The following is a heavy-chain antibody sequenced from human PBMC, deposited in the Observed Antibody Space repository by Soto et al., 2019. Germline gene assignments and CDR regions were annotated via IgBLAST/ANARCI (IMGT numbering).Heavy chain of an antibody. CDR2: IIPIFGTA. CDR3: ARGLRLLAFRYYYGMDV. Sequence: QVQLVQSGAEVKKPGSSVKVSCKASGGSFSSYAISWVRQAPGQGLEWMGGIIPIFGTANYAQKFQGRVTITADKTTSTAYMELSSLRSADTVVYYCARGLRLLAFRYYYGMDVWGQGTTVTVSS. D-gene: IGHD2-21*02. J-gene: IGHJ6*02. CDR1: GGSFSSYA. V-gene: IGHV1-69*06.